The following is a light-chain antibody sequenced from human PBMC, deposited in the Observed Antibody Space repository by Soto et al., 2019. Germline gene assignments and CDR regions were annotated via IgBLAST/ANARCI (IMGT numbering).Light chain of an antibody. Sequence: EIVLTQSPATLSLSPGERATLSCGARQRVSSSFLAWYQQKPGLAPRLLIYDASSRATGIPDRFSGSGSGTAFTLTISRLEPEDFAVYYCQQYANSPLTFGGGTKVEIK. V-gene: IGKV3D-20*01. CDR3: QQYANSPLT. CDR1: QRVSSSF. J-gene: IGKJ4*01. CDR2: DAS.